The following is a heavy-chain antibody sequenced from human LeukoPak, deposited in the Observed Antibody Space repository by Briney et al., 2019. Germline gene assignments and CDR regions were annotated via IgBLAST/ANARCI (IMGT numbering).Heavy chain of an antibody. V-gene: IGHV4-39*01. CDR1: GGSISTSSYY. Sequence: PSETLSLTCTVSGGSISTSSYYWGWIRQPPGEGLEWIGSIYYSGSTYYNPSLKSRVTISLDTSKNQFSLKLSSVTAADTAMYYCARPHTPDSSGYYGALDMWGQGTMVTVSS. CDR3: ARPHTPDSSGYYGALDM. J-gene: IGHJ3*02. D-gene: IGHD3-22*01. CDR2: IYYSGST.